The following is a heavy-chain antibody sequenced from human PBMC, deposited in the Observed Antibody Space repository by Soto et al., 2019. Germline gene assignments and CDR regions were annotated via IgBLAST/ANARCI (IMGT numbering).Heavy chain of an antibody. D-gene: IGHD2-15*01. Sequence: SVKVSCKASGGTFSSYAISWVRQAPGQGLEWMGGIIPIFGTANYAQKFQGRVTITADKSTSTAYMELSSLRSEDTAVYYCARASNREYCSGGSCFFFDYWGQGTLVTVSS. J-gene: IGHJ4*02. CDR1: GGTFSSYA. CDR2: IIPIFGTA. V-gene: IGHV1-69*06. CDR3: ARASNREYCSGGSCFFFDY.